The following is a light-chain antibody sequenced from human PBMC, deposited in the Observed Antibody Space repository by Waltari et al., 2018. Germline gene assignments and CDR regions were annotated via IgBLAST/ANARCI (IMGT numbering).Light chain of an antibody. CDR2: GAS. Sequence: DIHLTPFPSSLSASIADRVTITCHANQDISNYLSWYHQKSGKAPQLLIYGASNVELGVPSRFSGSGSGTYVRITISSLQPEDAGMYYCQLYNYPLSITYGQGTRLEI. CDR3: QLYNYPLSIT. J-gene: IGKJ5*01. CDR1: QDISNY. V-gene: IGKV1-33*01.